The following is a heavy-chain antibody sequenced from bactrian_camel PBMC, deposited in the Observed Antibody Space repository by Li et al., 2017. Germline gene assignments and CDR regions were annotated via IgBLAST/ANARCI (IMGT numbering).Heavy chain of an antibody. CDR2: SWTLDVSTT. Sequence: QVQLVESGGGSVQTGGSLRLSCAASGVNRSSGWMGWFRQAPGKEREGVSVSWTLDVSTTTYADSVKGRFSVPQDDAKNTLYLQMSSLKPEDTGIYYCAADVGALSDRCLGLSPDTYNYWGQGTQVTVS. CDR3: AADVGALSDRCLGLSPDTYNY. J-gene: IGHJ4*01. CDR1: GVNRSSGW. D-gene: IGHD1*01. V-gene: IGHV3S6*01.